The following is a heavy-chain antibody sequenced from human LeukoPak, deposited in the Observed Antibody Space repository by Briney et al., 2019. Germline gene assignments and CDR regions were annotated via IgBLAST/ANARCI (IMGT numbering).Heavy chain of an antibody. CDR3: ARDTQLLWFGELFRERHDAFDI. V-gene: IGHV4-59*01. J-gene: IGHJ3*02. CDR1: GGSISSYY. Sequence: SETLSLTCTVSGGSISSYYWSWIRQPPGKGLEWIGYIYYSGSTNYNPSLKSRVTISVDTSKNQFSLKLSSVTAADTAVYYCARDTQLLWFGELFRERHDAFDIWGQGTMVTVSS. CDR2: IYYSGST. D-gene: IGHD3-10*01.